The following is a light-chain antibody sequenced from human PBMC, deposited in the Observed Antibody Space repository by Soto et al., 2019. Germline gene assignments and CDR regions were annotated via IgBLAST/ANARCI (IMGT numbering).Light chain of an antibody. CDR1: QSISSN. CDR2: GAS. V-gene: IGKV3-15*01. Sequence: EIVMTQSPATLSVSPGERATLSCRASQSISSNLAWYQQKPGQAPRLLIYGASTRATGIPARFSGSGSGTEFTLTISSLQSEDFAVYYCKKYSNWPLTFGQGTKLEIK. J-gene: IGKJ2*01. CDR3: KKYSNWPLT.